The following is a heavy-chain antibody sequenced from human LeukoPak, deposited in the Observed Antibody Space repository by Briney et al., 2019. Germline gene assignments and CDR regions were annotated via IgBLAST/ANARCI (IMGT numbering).Heavy chain of an antibody. V-gene: IGHV4-31*03. D-gene: IGHD3-10*01. CDR2: IYYSGST. Sequence: SETLSLTCTVSGGSISSGGYYWSWIRQHPGKGLEWIGYIYYSGSTYYNPSLKSRVTIPVDTSKNQFSLKLSSVTAADTAVYYCASALNGAMVRGRYYYYYGMDVWGKGTTVTVSS. CDR3: ASALNGAMVRGRYYYYYGMDV. CDR1: GGSISSGGYY. J-gene: IGHJ6*04.